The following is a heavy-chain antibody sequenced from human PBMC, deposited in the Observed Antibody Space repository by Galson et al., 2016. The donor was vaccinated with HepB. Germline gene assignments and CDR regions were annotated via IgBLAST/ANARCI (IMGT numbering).Heavy chain of an antibody. CDR3: VRDDYLDV. V-gene: IGHV3-7*01. Sequence: SLRLSCAASGFTFSNFWMSWVRQVPGKGLEWVADIKADGPDQFYVDSVKGRFTIARDNTKNSLYLQMNSLRAEDTAVYYCVRDDYLDVWGQGTMVIVSS. CDR2: IKADGPDQ. J-gene: IGHJ3*01. CDR1: GFTFSNFW. D-gene: IGHD4-11*01.